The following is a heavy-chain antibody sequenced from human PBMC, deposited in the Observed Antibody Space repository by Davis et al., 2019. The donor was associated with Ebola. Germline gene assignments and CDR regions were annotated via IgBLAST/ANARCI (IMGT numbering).Heavy chain of an antibody. Sequence: GESLKISCAASGFTFSNAWMNWVRQAPGKGLEWVGRIKSKTDGGTTDYAAPVKGRFTISRDDSKNTLYLQMNSLKTEDTAVYYCTTVRDYGDLDYWGQGTLVTVSS. CDR2: IKSKTDGGTT. CDR3: TTVRDYGDLDY. D-gene: IGHD4-17*01. V-gene: IGHV3-15*07. CDR1: GFTFSNAW. J-gene: IGHJ4*02.